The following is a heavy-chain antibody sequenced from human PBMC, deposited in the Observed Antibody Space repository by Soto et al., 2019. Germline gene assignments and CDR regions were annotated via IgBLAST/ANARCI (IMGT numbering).Heavy chain of an antibody. Sequence: GGSLRLSCAASRFTFSTYEMHLIRQAPGKGLEWVSYISSSGSTVYYADSVKGRFTISRDNTRNSLYLQMNSLRDEDTALYYCVRYCSTTLCNGVATRTFDYWGQGTLVTVSS. V-gene: IGHV3-48*03. D-gene: IGHD2-2*01. J-gene: IGHJ4*02. CDR1: RFTFSTYE. CDR3: VRYCSTTLCNGVATRTFDY. CDR2: ISSSGSTV.